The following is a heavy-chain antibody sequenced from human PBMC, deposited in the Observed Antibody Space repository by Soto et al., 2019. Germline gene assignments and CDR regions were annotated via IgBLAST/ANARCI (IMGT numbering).Heavy chain of an antibody. CDR3: ARAVRVHYYYYGMDV. V-gene: IGHV4-59*01. CDR1: GGSISSYY. J-gene: IGHJ6*02. CDR2: IYYSGST. Sequence: SETLSLTSTVSGGSISSYYWSWIRQPPGKGLEWIGYIYYSGSTDYNPSLKSRVTISVDTSKNQFSLKLSSVTAADAAVYYCARAVRVHYYYYGMDVWGQGTTVTVSS.